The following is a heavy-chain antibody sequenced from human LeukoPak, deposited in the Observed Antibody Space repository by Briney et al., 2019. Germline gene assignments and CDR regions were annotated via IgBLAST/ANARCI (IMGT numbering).Heavy chain of an antibody. D-gene: IGHD3/OR15-3a*01. CDR2: ISAYNGNT. V-gene: IGHV1-18*04. Sequence: ASVKVSCKASGYTFIGYYMHWVRQAPGQGLEWMGWISAYNGNTNYAQKLQGGVTMTTDTSTSTAYMELGSLRSDDTAVYYCAGGLRALFDPWGQGTLVTVSS. CDR1: GYTFIGYY. CDR3: AGGLRALFDP. J-gene: IGHJ5*02.